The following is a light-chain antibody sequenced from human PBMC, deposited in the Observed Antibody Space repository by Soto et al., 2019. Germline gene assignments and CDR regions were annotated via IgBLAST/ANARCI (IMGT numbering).Light chain of an antibody. Sequence: DIQMTQSPSSLSASVGARVTITCRASQGISNSLAWYQKTPGKVPNLIIYGASTLQSGLTSRVSGSGSGTAFILTSTRWQSEDSRTCSCQKNNGVHTPLGGGTKVVIK. CDR1: QGISNS. CDR3: QKNNGVHTP. CDR2: GAS. V-gene: IGKV1-27*01. J-gene: IGKJ4*01.